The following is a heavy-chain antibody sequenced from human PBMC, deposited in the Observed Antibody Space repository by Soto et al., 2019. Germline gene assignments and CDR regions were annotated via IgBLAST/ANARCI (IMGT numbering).Heavy chain of an antibody. CDR3: ARDVNRGYSGYDFNFDY. Sequence: SETLSLTCTVSGGSVSSGSYYWSWIRQPPGKGLGWIGYIYYSGSTNYNPSLKSRVTISVDTSKNQFSLKLSSVTAADTAVYYCARDVNRGYSGYDFNFDYWGQGTLVTVSS. D-gene: IGHD5-12*01. CDR1: GGSVSSGSYY. J-gene: IGHJ4*02. V-gene: IGHV4-61*01. CDR2: IYYSGST.